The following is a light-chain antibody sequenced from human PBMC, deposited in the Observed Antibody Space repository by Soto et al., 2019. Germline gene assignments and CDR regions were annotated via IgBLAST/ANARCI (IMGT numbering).Light chain of an antibody. J-gene: IGKJ5*01. CDR3: QQSYSPRRIT. CDR1: QSISTY. Sequence: DIRMTQSPSSLSASVGDRVTITCRASQSISTYLNWYQQKPGKAPKFLIYGASSLQSGVPSRFIGSGSGTEFTLTISNLQPEDFATYYCQQSYSPRRITFGQGTRLEIK. CDR2: GAS. V-gene: IGKV1-39*01.